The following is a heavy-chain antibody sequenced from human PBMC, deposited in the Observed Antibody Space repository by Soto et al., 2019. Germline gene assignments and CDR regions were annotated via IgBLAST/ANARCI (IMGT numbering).Heavy chain of an antibody. CDR3: AKGRVGSTIGY. CDR1: GFTFSSYA. J-gene: IGHJ4*02. CDR2: ISGSGGST. D-gene: IGHD1-26*01. Sequence: EVQLLESGGGLVQPGGSLRLSCAASGFTFSSYAMSWVRQAPGKGLEWVSAISGSGGSTYYADSVKGRFTSSRDNSKHWLYLKMNTLRAEDTAVYYCAKGRVGSTIGYWGQGSLVTVAS. V-gene: IGHV3-23*01.